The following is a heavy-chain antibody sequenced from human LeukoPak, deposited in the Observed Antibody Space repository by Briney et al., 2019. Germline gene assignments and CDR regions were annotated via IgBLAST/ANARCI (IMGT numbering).Heavy chain of an antibody. V-gene: IGHV3-30*07. CDR3: ARDGLRGSNWFDP. J-gene: IGHJ5*02. D-gene: IGHD2-15*01. Sequence: DSVKGRFTISRDNSKNTLDLQMNSLRAADTAVYYCARDGLRGSNWFDPWGQGTLVTVSS.